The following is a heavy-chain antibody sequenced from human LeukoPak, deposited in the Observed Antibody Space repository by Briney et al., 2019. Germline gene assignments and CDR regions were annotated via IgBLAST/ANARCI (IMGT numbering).Heavy chain of an antibody. J-gene: IGHJ4*02. Sequence: PGGSLRLSCAASGFTFNSYAMSWVRQAPGKGLEWVSAISGSGGSTYCADSVKGRFTISRDNSKNTLYVQMNSLRAEDTAVYYCAKSPTYSYGYGADYWGQGTLVTVSS. CDR2: ISGSGGST. V-gene: IGHV3-23*01. CDR3: AKSPTYSYGYGADY. D-gene: IGHD5-18*01. CDR1: GFTFNSYA.